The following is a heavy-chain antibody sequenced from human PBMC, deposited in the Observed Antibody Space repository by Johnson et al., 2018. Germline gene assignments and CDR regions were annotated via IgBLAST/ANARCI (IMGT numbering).Heavy chain of an antibody. CDR3: ARDWNPGGDGYIHDAFDI. CDR1: GFTFSSYG. J-gene: IGHJ3*02. Sequence: QVQLVESGGGVVQSGKSLRLSCAASGFTFSSYGMHWVRQAPGKGLEWVAVISYDGSNKYYADSVKGRFTISRDNSKNTLYLQMNSLRAEDTAVYYCARDWNPGGDGYIHDAFDIWGQGTMVTVSS. D-gene: IGHD5-24*01. V-gene: IGHV3-33*05. CDR2: ISYDGSNK.